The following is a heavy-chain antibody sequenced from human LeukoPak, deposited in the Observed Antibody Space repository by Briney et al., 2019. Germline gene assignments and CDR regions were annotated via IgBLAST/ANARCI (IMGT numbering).Heavy chain of an antibody. J-gene: IGHJ4*02. CDR2: ISGSGSTI. CDR1: GFTFSSYE. D-gene: IGHD6-19*01. CDR3: ARGLSEEQWLAIDY. V-gene: IGHV3-48*03. Sequence: GGSLRLSCAASGFTFSSYEMNWVRQAPGKGLEWVSYISGSGSTIYSADSVKGRFTIPRDNAKNSLYLQMNSLRAEDTAVYYCARGLSEEQWLAIDYWGQGTLVTVSS.